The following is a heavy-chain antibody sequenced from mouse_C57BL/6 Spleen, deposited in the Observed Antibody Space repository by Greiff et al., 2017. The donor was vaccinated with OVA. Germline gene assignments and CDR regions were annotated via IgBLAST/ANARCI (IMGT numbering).Heavy chain of an antibody. CDR3: ARTGYDDRDYYAMDY. Sequence: QVQLQQSGAELARPGASVKLSCKASGYTFTSYGISWVKQRTGQGLEWIGEIYPRSGNTYYNEKFKGKATLTADKSSSTAYMELRSLTSEDSAVYVCARTGYDDRDYYAMDYWGQGTSVTVSS. CDR1: GYTFTSYG. CDR2: IYPRSGNT. V-gene: IGHV1-81*01. J-gene: IGHJ4*01. D-gene: IGHD2-2*01.